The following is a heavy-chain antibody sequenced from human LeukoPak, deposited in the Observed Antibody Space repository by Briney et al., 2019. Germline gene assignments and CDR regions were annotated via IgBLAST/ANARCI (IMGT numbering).Heavy chain of an antibody. CDR3: ARDGISGQLVQLGNWFDP. CDR1: GFTFSSYT. J-gene: IGHJ5*02. Sequence: PGGSLRLSCAASGFTFSSYTMTWVRQAPGKGLEWVAVIWYDGSNKYYADSVKGRFTISRDNSKNTLYLQMNSLRAEDTAVYYCARDGISGQLVQLGNWFDPWGQGTLVTVSS. V-gene: IGHV3-33*08. D-gene: IGHD6-13*01. CDR2: IWYDGSNK.